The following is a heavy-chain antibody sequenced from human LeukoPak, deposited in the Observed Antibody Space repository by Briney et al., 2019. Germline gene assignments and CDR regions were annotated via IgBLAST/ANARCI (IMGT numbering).Heavy chain of an antibody. D-gene: IGHD3-9*01. CDR1: GGSISGYY. J-gene: IGHJ5*02. CDR3: ARDHNAGYYDILTGYSGWFDP. V-gene: IGHV4-59*01. Sequence: PSETLSLTCTVSGGSISGYYWSWIRQPPGKGLEWIGYISYRGSTNYNPSLKSRVTISVDTSKNQFSLKLSSVTAADTAVYYCARDHNAGYYDILTGYSGWFDPWGQGTLVTVSS. CDR2: ISYRGST.